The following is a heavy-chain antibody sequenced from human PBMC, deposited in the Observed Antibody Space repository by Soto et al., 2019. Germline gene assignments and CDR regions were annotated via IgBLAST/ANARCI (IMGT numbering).Heavy chain of an antibody. CDR3: ARAPYSSSSAYYYGMDV. V-gene: IGHV1-18*01. Sequence: ASEKVSCKASGYTFTSYDISWVRQAPGQGLEWMGWISAHNSNTKYAQKFQGRVTMTTDTSTSTAYMELRSLRSDDTAVYYCARAPYSSSSAYYYGMDVWGQGTTVTVSS. CDR1: GYTFTSYD. CDR2: ISAHNSNT. D-gene: IGHD6-6*01. J-gene: IGHJ6*02.